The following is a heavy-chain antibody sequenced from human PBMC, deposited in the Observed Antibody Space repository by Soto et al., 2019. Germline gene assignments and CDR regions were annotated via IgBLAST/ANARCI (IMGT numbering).Heavy chain of an antibody. CDR2: INSDGSST. V-gene: IGHV3-74*01. D-gene: IGHD3-10*01. Sequence: GGSLRLSCAASGFTFSSYWMHWVRQAPGKGLVWVSRINSDGSSTSYADSVKGRFTISRDNAKNTLYLQMNSLRAEDTAVYYCAREGITMVRGVIITMGYYYGMDVWGQGTTVTVSS. CDR1: GFTFSSYW. J-gene: IGHJ6*02. CDR3: AREGITMVRGVIITMGYYYGMDV.